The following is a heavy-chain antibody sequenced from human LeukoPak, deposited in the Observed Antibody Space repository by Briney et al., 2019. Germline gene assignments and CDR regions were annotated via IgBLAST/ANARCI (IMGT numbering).Heavy chain of an antibody. CDR3: ASARLGSGLEGAFDI. J-gene: IGHJ3*02. CDR2: IYYGGST. CDR1: GDSMTSSNHY. D-gene: IGHD6-25*01. Sequence: SETLSLTCTVSGDSMTSSNHYWVWIRQPPGKGLEWIGSIYYGGSTYYNPSLKSRVTISQDTSKNQFSLKLSSVTAADTAAYYCASARLGSGLEGAFDIWGQGTMVTVSS. V-gene: IGHV4-39*07.